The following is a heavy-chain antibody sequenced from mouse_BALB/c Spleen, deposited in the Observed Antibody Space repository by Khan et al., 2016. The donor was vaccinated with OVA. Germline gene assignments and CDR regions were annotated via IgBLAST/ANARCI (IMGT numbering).Heavy chain of an antibody. D-gene: IGHD3-2*01. Sequence: VQLQQSGTELVRPGASVKLSCKASGYTFTNYWINWVRQRPGQGLEWIGNIYPSDSYTNYNQKFKDKATLTVDKSSSTAYMHLSSPTSEDSAVFYWTAEGVDVSSFAYWGQGTLVTVSA. CDR2: IYPSDSYT. CDR1: GYTFTNYW. J-gene: IGHJ3*01. V-gene: IGHV1-69*02. CDR3: TAEGVDVSSFAY.